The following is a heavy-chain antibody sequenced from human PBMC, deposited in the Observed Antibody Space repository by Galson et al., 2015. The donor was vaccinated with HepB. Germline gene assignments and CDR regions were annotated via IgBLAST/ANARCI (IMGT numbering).Heavy chain of an antibody. D-gene: IGHD3-10*01. CDR1: GGTFSSYA. J-gene: IGHJ5*02. CDR2: IIPILGIA. Sequence: SVKVSCKASGGTFSSYAISWVRQAPGQGLEWMGGIIPILGIANYAQKFQGRVTITADKSTSTAYMELSSLRSEDTAVYYCARELYEDYYGSEQLGNWFDPWGQGTLVTVSS. V-gene: IGHV1-69*10. CDR3: ARELYEDYYGSEQLGNWFDP.